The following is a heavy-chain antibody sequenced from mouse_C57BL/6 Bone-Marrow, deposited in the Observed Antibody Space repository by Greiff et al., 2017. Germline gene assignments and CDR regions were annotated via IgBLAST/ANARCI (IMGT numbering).Heavy chain of an antibody. CDR1: GYTFTDHT. Sequence: VQLQQSDAELVKPGASVTISCKVSGYTFTDHTIHWMKQRPEQGLEWIGYIYPRDGSTKYNEKFKGKATLTADKSSSTAYMQLNSLTSEDSAVYFCARPHWVVDPWFAYWGQGTLVTVSA. V-gene: IGHV1-78*01. CDR3: ARPHWVVDPWFAY. J-gene: IGHJ3*01. CDR2: IYPRDGST. D-gene: IGHD1-1*01.